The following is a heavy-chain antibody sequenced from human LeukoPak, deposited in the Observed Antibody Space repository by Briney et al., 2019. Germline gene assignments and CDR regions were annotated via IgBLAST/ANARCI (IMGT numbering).Heavy chain of an antibody. CDR2: IYYSGST. CDR3: ARGLIVVVPAAIQDGVDY. D-gene: IGHD2-2*02. Sequence: SETLSLTCTVSGGSISSSSYYWGWIRQPPGKGLEWIGSIYYSGSTYYNPSLKSRVTISVDTSKNQFSLKLSSVTAADTAVYYCARGLIVVVPAAIQDGVDYWGQGTLVTVSS. V-gene: IGHV4-39*01. J-gene: IGHJ4*02. CDR1: GGSISSSSYY.